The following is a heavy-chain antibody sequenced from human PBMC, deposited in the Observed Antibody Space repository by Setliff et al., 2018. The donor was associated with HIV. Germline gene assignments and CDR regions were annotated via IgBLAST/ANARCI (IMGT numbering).Heavy chain of an antibody. Sequence: ASVKVSCKASGYTFTGYAMHWVRQAPGQRREWMGWINAGNGKTKYSQKVQGRVTITRNTSTSTDYMELRSLRSDDTAVYYCATDRLLYSSSFNYWGQGTLVTVSS. CDR2: INAGNGKT. CDR3: ATDRLLYSSSFNY. D-gene: IGHD6-6*01. V-gene: IGHV1-3*01. J-gene: IGHJ4*03. CDR1: GYTFTGYA.